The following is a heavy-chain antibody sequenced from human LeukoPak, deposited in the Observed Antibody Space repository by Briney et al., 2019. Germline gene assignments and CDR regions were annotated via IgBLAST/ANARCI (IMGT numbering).Heavy chain of an antibody. J-gene: IGHJ4*02. D-gene: IGHD3-9*01. CDR1: GGSFSGYY. Sequence: PSETLSLTCAVYGGSFSGYYWSWIRQPPGKGLEWIGEINHSGSTDYNPSLKSRVTISVDTSKNQFSLKLSSVTAADTAVCYCARYYDILTGYFDYWGQGTMVTVSS. CDR2: INHSGST. V-gene: IGHV4-34*01. CDR3: ARYYDILTGYFDY.